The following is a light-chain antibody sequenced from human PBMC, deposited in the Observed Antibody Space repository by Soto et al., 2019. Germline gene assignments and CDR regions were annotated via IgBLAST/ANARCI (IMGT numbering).Light chain of an antibody. CDR3: SSYASSITHVL. Sequence: QSALTQPASVSGSPGQSITISCTGTNSDIGDYNYVSWYQQHPGKAPKLMIYDVSNRPSGVSDRFSGSKSGNTASLTISGLQAEDEADYYCSSYASSITHVLFGGGTKLTVL. V-gene: IGLV2-14*01. CDR2: DVS. CDR1: NSDIGDYNY. J-gene: IGLJ2*01.